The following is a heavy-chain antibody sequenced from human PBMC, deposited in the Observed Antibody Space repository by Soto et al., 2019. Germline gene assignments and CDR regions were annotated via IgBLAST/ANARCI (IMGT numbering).Heavy chain of an antibody. CDR1: GYTFNSYY. V-gene: IGHV1-46*02. Sequence: QVQLVQSGAEVKKPGASVKVSCKASGYTFNSYYIHWVRQAPGQGLEWMGIFNPSGGSTNYPQKLQGRVTLTRDTSTSTVYMELSSLRSEDTAIYYCARGGYDWYFDLWGLGTLVTVSS. D-gene: IGHD5-18*01. CDR2: FNPSGGST. CDR3: ARGGYDWYFDL. J-gene: IGHJ2*01.